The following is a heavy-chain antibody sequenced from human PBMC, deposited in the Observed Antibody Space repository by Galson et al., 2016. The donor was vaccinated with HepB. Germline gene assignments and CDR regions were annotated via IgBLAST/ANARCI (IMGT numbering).Heavy chain of an antibody. D-gene: IGHD2/OR15-2a*01. CDR1: GFTFRNYA. V-gene: IGHV3-30*04. CDR3: ARERRDYFAGHFDY. J-gene: IGHJ4*02. Sequence: SLRLSCAASGFTFRNYAMHWVRQAPGKGLEWLAVISYDERLKYYADAVKGRFTISRDQSKNTLNLLLNNLSPEDTAFYYCARERRDYFAGHFDYWGPGTLVTVSS. CDR2: ISYDERLK.